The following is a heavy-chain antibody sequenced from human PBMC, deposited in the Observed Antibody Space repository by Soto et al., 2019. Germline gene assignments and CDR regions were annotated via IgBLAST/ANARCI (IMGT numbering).Heavy chain of an antibody. J-gene: IGHJ4*02. V-gene: IGHV1-18*01. CDR3: ARGGTPIDY. D-gene: IGHD3-16*01. Sequence: QVQLVQSGAEVKKPGASVKVSCKASGYTFTNFGISWVRQAPGQGLEWMGWISAYNGNTNYAQKFQGRATMTTDTSTNTANRAVRSLRFDDTAVYYSARGGTPIDYWGQGTLVTVSS. CDR2: ISAYNGNT. CDR1: GYTFTNFG.